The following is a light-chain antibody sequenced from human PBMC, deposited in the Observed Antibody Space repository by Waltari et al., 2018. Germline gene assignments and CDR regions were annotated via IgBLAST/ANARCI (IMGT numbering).Light chain of an antibody. CDR3: QQRYNWPLT. Sequence: EIVLTQSPATLSLSPGERATLSCGASQSVSSYLVWYQQKPGQAPRLLIHGASTRATGIPARFSGSGSGTDFTLTISSLEPEDFAVFYCQQRYNWPLTFGGGTKVEIK. J-gene: IGKJ4*01. CDR2: GAS. CDR1: QSVSSY. V-gene: IGKV3-11*01.